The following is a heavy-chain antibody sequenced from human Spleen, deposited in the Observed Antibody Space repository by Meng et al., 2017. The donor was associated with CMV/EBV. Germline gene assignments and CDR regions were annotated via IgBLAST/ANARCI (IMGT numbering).Heavy chain of an antibody. J-gene: IGHJ6*02. V-gene: IGHV3-21*01. Sequence: GGSLRLSCAASGFTFSSYSMNWVRQAPGKGLEWVSSISSSSSYIYYADSVKGRFTISRDNAKNSLYLQMNSLRAEDTAVYYCASLFTVFSLTYYYGMDVWGQGTTVTVS. CDR3: ASLFTVFSLTYYYGMDV. CDR2: ISSSSSYI. CDR1: GFTFSSYS. D-gene: IGHD4-11*01.